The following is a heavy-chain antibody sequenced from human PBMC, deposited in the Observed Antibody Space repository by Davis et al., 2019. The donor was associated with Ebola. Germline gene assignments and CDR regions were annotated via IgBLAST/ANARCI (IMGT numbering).Heavy chain of an antibody. J-gene: IGHJ5*02. Sequence: SETLSLTCAVSGGSISSSNWWSWVRQPPGKGLEWIGEIYHSGSTNYNPSLKSRVTISVDTSKNQFSLKLSSVTAADTAVYYCARQYYDILTGYYTWFDPWGQGTLVTVSS. D-gene: IGHD3-9*01. CDR3: ARQYYDILTGYYTWFDP. CDR2: IYHSGST. CDR1: GGSISSSNW. V-gene: IGHV4-4*02.